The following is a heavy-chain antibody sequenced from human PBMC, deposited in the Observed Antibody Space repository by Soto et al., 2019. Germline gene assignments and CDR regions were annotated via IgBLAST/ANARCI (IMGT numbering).Heavy chain of an antibody. D-gene: IGHD4-17*01. Sequence: EVQLLESGGGLVQPGGSLTLSCTASGIIFSTFAMSWVRQAPGKGLEWVSGITGSGGSTNYADSVKGRFTISRDNSKNTLYLQMNSLRVDDTAVYYCAKADDFGVGYYFDYWGQGALVTVSS. CDR3: AKADDFGVGYYFDY. CDR1: GIIFSTFA. J-gene: IGHJ4*02. V-gene: IGHV3-23*01. CDR2: ITGSGGST.